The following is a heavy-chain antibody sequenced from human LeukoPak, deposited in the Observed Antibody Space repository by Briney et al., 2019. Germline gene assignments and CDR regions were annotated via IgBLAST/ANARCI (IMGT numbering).Heavy chain of an antibody. V-gene: IGHV4-39*01. CDR2: IYYSGST. D-gene: IGHD1-26*01. J-gene: IGHJ6*02. Sequence: SETLSLTCTVSGGSISSSSYYWGWIRQPPGKGLEWFGSIYYSGSTYYNPSLKSRVTISVDTSKNQFSLKLSSVTAADTAVYYCARGGGGSYSPLYGMDVWGQGTTVTVSS. CDR3: ARGGGGSYSPLYGMDV. CDR1: GGSISSSSYY.